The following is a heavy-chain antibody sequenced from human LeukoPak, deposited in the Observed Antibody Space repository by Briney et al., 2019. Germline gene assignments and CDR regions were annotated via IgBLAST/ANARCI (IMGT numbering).Heavy chain of an antibody. D-gene: IGHD3-10*01. J-gene: IGHJ4*02. CDR3: DYGSGSY. Sequence: SETLSLTCTVSGGSISNSNYYWGWVRQPPGKGLEWIGSMSYSGNIYYNPSLKSRVTISVDTSKNQFSLKLSSVTAADTAVYYCDYGSGSYWGQGTLVTVSS. CDR2: MSYSGNI. CDR1: GGSISNSNYY. V-gene: IGHV4-39*01.